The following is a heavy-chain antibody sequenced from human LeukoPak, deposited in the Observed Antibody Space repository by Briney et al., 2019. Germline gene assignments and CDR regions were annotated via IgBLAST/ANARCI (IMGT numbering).Heavy chain of an antibody. D-gene: IGHD5-12*01. V-gene: IGHV4-4*02. Sequence: PSGTLSLTCAVSGGSISSSNWWSWVRQPPGKGLEWMGEIYYSGSTSYNPSLKSRVTISVDTSKNQFSLKLSSVTAADTAVYYCARLPTITFFDYWGQGTLVTVSS. CDR1: GGSISSSNW. J-gene: IGHJ4*02. CDR2: IYYSGST. CDR3: ARLPTITFFDY.